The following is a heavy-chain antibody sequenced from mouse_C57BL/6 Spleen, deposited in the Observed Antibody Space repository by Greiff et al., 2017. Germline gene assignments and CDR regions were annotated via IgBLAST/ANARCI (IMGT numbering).Heavy chain of an antibody. CDR1: GYTFTSYW. D-gene: IGHD3-1*01. CDR2: IDPSDSYT. V-gene: IGHV1-50*01. CDR3: ARRGARPLDY. J-gene: IGHJ2*01. Sequence: QVQLQQPGAELVKPGASVKLSCKASGYTFTSYWMQWVKQRPGQGLAWIGEIDPSDSYTNYNQKFKGKATLTVDTSSSTAYMQLSSLTSEDSAVYYCARRGARPLDYWGQGTTLTVSS.